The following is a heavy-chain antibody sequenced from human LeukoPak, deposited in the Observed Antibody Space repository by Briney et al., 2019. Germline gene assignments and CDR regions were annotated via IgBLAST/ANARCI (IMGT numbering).Heavy chain of an antibody. D-gene: IGHD6-25*01. V-gene: IGHV3-7*03. CDR1: GFTFSSYS. Sequence: GGSLRLSCAASGFTFSSYSMTWVRQAPGKGLEWVANIKQDGSEKQYVDSVKGRFAISRDNAKKSLYLQINTLRAEDTAVYYCVRGPHIAATSYWGQGTLVTVSS. CDR3: VRGPHIAATSY. J-gene: IGHJ4*02. CDR2: IKQDGSEK.